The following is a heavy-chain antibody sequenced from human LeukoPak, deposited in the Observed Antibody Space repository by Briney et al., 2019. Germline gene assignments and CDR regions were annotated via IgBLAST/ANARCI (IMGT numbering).Heavy chain of an antibody. CDR2: IYTSGST. V-gene: IGHV4-4*07. Sequence: SETLSLTCTVSGGSISSYYWSWIRQPAGKGLKWIGHIYTSGSTNYNPSLKSRVTMSVDTSKNQFSLKLSSVTAADTAVYYCARGANWGSPDYWGQGTLVTVSS. D-gene: IGHD7-27*01. CDR1: GGSISSYY. J-gene: IGHJ4*02. CDR3: ARGANWGSPDY.